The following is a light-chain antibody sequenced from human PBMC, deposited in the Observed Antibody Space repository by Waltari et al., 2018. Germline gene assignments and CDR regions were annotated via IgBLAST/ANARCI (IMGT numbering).Light chain of an antibody. J-gene: IGLJ2*01. CDR3: SSYMDSSTLEL. CDR2: DFS. Sequence: QSALTQPASVSGSPGPSLTISCTGTSSDIGGFNYVSRYQQVPGKAPKLMIYDFSNRPSGVSSRFSGSKSGNTASLTISGLQAEDEADYFCSSYMDSSTLELFGGGTSLTVL. V-gene: IGLV2-14*03. CDR1: SSDIGGFNY.